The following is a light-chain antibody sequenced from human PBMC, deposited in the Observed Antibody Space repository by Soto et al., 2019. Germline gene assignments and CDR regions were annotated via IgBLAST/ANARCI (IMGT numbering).Light chain of an antibody. J-gene: IGKJ1*01. CDR3: QHYGRSPPSWT. Sequence: EIVLTQSPGTLSLSPGERATLSCRASQSISSSYLAWYQQKPGQPPRLLISNASSRATGMPDRFSGSGSGTDFTLAISSLEPEEFAVYYCQHYGRSPPSWTFGQGTKVEIK. V-gene: IGKV3-20*01. CDR2: NAS. CDR1: QSISSSY.